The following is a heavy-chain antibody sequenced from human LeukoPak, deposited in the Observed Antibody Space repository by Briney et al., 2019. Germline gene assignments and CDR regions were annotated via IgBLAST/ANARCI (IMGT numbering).Heavy chain of an antibody. J-gene: IGHJ4*02. D-gene: IGHD3-3*01. CDR1: GFTFSSYA. CDR2: ISYDGSNK. V-gene: IGHV3-30-3*01. CDR3: ARDRGERFLEWFFDY. Sequence: PGRSLRLSCAASGFTFSSYAMHWVRQAPGKGLEWVAVISYDGSNKYYADSVKGRFTISRDNSKNTLYLQMNSLRAEDTAVYYCARDRGERFLEWFFDYWGQGTLVTVSS.